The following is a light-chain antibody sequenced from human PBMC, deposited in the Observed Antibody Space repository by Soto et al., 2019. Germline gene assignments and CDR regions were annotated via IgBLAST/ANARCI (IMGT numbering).Light chain of an antibody. CDR2: EGS. CDR1: SSDVGSYTL. Sequence: QSALTQPASVSGSPGQSITISCTGTSSDVGSYTLVSWYQQHPGKAPKLMIYEGSKRPSGVSNRFSGSKSGNTASLTISGLQAEDEADYYCCSYAGSITFVFGTWTKLTVL. CDR3: CSYAGSITFV. J-gene: IGLJ1*01. V-gene: IGLV2-23*01.